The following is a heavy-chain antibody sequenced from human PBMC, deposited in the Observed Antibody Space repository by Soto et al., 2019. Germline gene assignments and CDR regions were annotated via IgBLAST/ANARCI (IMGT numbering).Heavy chain of an antibody. CDR3: AKDDYGDYYYYYGVDV. Sequence: PGGSLRLSCAASGFTFSSYAMSWVRQAPGKGLEWVSAISGSGGSTYYADSVKGRFTISRDNSKNTLYLQMNSLRAEDTAVYYCAKDDYGDYYYYYGVDVWGQGTTVTVSS. J-gene: IGHJ6*02. CDR2: ISGSGGST. V-gene: IGHV3-23*01. D-gene: IGHD4-17*01. CDR1: GFTFSSYA.